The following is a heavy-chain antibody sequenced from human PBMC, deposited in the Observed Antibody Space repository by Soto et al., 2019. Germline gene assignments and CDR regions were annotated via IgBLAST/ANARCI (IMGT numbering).Heavy chain of an antibody. V-gene: IGHV1-8*01. CDR2: MNPNSGHT. CDR3: ACPARNYEFRSGYSFDI. Sequence: QVPLVPSGAEVKKPVASVKVSCKASGYNFTSYDINWVRQATGQVIEGMGWMNPNSGHTGYAQKFKSRVTLTRNTSISTDYIAMGSLRSEEAARSYCACPARNYEFRSGYSFDIWGQGTMGTFAS. D-gene: IGHD3-3*01. J-gene: IGHJ3*02. CDR1: GYNFTSYD.